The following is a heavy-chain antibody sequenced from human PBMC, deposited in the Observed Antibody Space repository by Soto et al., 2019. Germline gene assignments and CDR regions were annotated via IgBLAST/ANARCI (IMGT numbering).Heavy chain of an antibody. Sequence: SETLSLTCTVSGGSISSGGYYWSWIRQHPGKGLEWIGYIYYSGSTYYNPSLKSRVTISVDTSKNQFSLKLSSVTAADTAVYYCARDGIGGTAFRGFLDYWGQGTLVTVSS. CDR2: IYYSGST. J-gene: IGHJ4*02. CDR3: ARDGIGGTAFRGFLDY. V-gene: IGHV4-31*03. D-gene: IGHD1-7*01. CDR1: GGSISSGGYY.